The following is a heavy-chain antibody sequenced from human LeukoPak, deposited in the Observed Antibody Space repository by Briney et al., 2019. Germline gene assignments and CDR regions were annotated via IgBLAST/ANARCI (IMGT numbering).Heavy chain of an antibody. Sequence: ASVKVSCKASGYTFTSYGISWVRQAPGQGLGWMGWISAYNGNTNYAQKLQGRVTMTTDTSTSTAYMELRSLRSDDTAVYYCARDDIVVVPAAIVRGAHNWFDPWGQGTLVTVSS. J-gene: IGHJ5*02. V-gene: IGHV1-18*01. CDR1: GYTFTSYG. CDR2: ISAYNGNT. CDR3: ARDDIVVVPAAIVRGAHNWFDP. D-gene: IGHD2-2*01.